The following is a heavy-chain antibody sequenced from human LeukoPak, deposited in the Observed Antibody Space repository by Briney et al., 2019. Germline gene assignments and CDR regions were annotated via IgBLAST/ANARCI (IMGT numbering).Heavy chain of an antibody. Sequence: ASVKVSCKASGYTFTGYYMHWVRQAPGQGLEWMGWINPNSGGTNYAQKLQGRVTMTTDTSTSTAYMELRSLRSDDTAVYYCARVGYYSAFIAYYYYMDVWGKGTTVTISS. J-gene: IGHJ6*03. V-gene: IGHV1-2*02. CDR1: GYTFTGYY. D-gene: IGHD2-21*01. CDR2: INPNSGGT. CDR3: ARVGYYSAFIAYYYYMDV.